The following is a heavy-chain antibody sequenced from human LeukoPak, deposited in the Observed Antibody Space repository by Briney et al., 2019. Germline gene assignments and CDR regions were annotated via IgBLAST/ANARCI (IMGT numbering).Heavy chain of an antibody. V-gene: IGHV4-59*01. CDR1: GGSISSYY. Sequence: SETLSLTCTVSGGSISSYYWSWIRQPPGKGLEWIGYIYYSGSTNYNPSLKSRVTISVDTSKNQFSLKLSSVTAADTAVYYCARGYGSLYYCYGMDVWGQGTTVTVSS. D-gene: IGHD1-14*01. CDR3: ARGYGSLYYCYGMDV. CDR2: IYYSGST. J-gene: IGHJ6*02.